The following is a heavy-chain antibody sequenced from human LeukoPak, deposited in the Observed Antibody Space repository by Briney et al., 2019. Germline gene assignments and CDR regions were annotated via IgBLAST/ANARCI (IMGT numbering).Heavy chain of an antibody. D-gene: IGHD6-13*01. CDR1: GGSIISSSHY. CDR3: AREEASAADY. V-gene: IGHV4-39*01. CDR2: IYYNGGT. J-gene: IGHJ4*02. Sequence: SETLSLTCTVSGGSIISSSHYWAWIRQPPGKGLEWIGSIYYNGGTFYSPSLKSRASISVDTSKNQFSLRLSSVTAADTSVYFCAREEASAADYWGQGTLVTVSS.